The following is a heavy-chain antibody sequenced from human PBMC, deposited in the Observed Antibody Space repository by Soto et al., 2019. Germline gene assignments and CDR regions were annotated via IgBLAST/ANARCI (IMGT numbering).Heavy chain of an antibody. Sequence: QITLKESGPTLVKPTQTLTLTCTFSGFSLSTSGVGVGWVRQPPGKALEGLVFIYWDDDKRYSPSLRSRLTITKDTSKNQVVLRMTNVDPVDTATYFCAHRRIGVSQWNYGDFDYWGQGTLVTVSS. CDR1: GFSLSTSGVG. D-gene: IGHD1-7*01. J-gene: IGHJ4*02. CDR2: IYWDDDK. V-gene: IGHV2-5*02. CDR3: AHRRIGVSQWNYGDFDY.